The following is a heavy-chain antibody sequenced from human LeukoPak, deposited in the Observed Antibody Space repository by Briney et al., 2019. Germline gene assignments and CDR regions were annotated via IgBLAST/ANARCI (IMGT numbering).Heavy chain of an antibody. CDR3: ARDGYNFAY. CDR2: INHSGST. CDR1: GGSFCGYY. V-gene: IGHV4-34*01. D-gene: IGHD5-24*01. J-gene: IGHJ4*02. Sequence: SETLSLTCAVYGGSFCGYYWSWIRQPPGKGLEWIGEINHSGSTNYNPSLKSRVTISVDTSKNQFSLKLSSVTAADTAVYYCARDGYNFAYWGQGTLVTVSS.